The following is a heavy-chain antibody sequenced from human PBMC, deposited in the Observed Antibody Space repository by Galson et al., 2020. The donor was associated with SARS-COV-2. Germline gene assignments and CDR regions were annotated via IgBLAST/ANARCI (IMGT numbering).Heavy chain of an antibody. CDR2: ISSSGGNT. CDR3: AKDVGGAFDLVPGARKSDENWLDP. D-gene: IGHD2-2*01. V-gene: IGHV3-23*01. CDR1: GFTFSIYV. Sequence: GGSLRLSCAASGFTFSIYVMTWVRQSPGKGLEWVSTISSSGGNTYYADSVRGRFTISRDNFKNTLYLQMNSLTAEDTATYYCAKDVGGAFDLVPGARKSDENWLDPWGRGTLVTVSS. J-gene: IGHJ5*02.